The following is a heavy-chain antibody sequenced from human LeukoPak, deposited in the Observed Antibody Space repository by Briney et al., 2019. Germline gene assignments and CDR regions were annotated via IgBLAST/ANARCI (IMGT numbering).Heavy chain of an antibody. CDR3: ARATMVRGDYYYYGMDV. D-gene: IGHD3-10*01. CDR2: INSDGSST. CDR1: GFTFSSYW. V-gene: IGHV3-74*01. J-gene: IGHJ6*02. Sequence: PGGSLRLSCAASGFTFSSYWMHWVRQAPEKGLVWVSRINSDGSSTSYADSVKGRFTISRDNAKNTLYLQMNSLRAEDTAVYYCARATMVRGDYYYYGMDVWGQGTTVTVSS.